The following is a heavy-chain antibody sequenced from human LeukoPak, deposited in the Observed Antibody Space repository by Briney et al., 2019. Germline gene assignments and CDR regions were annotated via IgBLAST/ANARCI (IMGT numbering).Heavy chain of an antibody. J-gene: IGHJ4*02. Sequence: ASVKVSCKASGYTFTGYYMHWVRQAPGQGLEWMGWINPNSGGTNYAQKFQGRVTMTRDTSISTAYMELSRLRSDDTAVYYCARDHSSDYNIDYWGQGTLVTVSS. CDR1: GYTFTGYY. CDR2: INPNSGGT. V-gene: IGHV1-2*02. D-gene: IGHD6-19*01. CDR3: ARDHSSDYNIDY.